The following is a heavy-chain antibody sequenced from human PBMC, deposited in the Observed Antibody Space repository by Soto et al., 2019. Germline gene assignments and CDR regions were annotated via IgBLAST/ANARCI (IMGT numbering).Heavy chain of an antibody. V-gene: IGHV3-33*01. CDR2: IWYDGSNK. J-gene: IGHJ4*02. CDR1: GFTFSSYG. D-gene: IGHD6-6*01. Sequence: PGGSLRLSCAASGFTFSSYGMHWVRQAPGKGLEWVAVIWYDGSNKYYADSVKGRFTISRDNSKNTLYLQMNSLRAEDTAVYYCARAMSIAARVFDYWGQGTLVTVSS. CDR3: ARAMSIAARVFDY.